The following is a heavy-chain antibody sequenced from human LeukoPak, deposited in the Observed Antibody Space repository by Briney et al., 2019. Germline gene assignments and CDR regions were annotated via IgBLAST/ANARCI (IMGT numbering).Heavy chain of an antibody. J-gene: IGHJ4*02. D-gene: IGHD3-9*01. CDR3: VREHDWGDFDF. V-gene: IGHV4-61*01. CDR2: VSHSGNT. Sequence: SETLSLTCTVSGGSVISGSYYWSWVRQPPGKGLEWIGYVSHSGNTNYNPSLKSRVTISKDTSKNQFSLDLSSVTAADTAVYYCVREHDWGDFDFWGQGTLVTVSS. CDR1: GGSVISGSYY.